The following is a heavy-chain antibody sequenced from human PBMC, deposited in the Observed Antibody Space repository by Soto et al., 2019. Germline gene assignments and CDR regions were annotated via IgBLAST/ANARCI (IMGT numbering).Heavy chain of an antibody. CDR2: ISGSGGST. CDR1: GFTFSSYA. CDR3: AKFSYDSSGYLFDY. J-gene: IGHJ4*02. V-gene: IGHV3-23*01. D-gene: IGHD3-22*01. Sequence: GGSLRLSCAASGFTFSSYAMNWVRQAPGKGLEWVSVISGSGGSTYYADSVKGRFTISRDNSKNTLYLQMNSLRAEDTAVYYCAKFSYDSSGYLFDYWGQGTLVTVSS.